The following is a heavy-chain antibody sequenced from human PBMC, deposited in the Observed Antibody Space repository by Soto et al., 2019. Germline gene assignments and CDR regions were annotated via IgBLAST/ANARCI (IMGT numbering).Heavy chain of an antibody. Sequence: GGSLRLSCAASGFTFSDYYMSWIRQAPGKGLEWVSYISSSSSYTNYADSVKGRFTISRDNAKNSLYLQMNSLRAEDTAVYYCARDLLRYFDGDDYWGQGTLVTVSS. D-gene: IGHD3-9*01. J-gene: IGHJ4*02. CDR2: ISSSSSYT. CDR3: ARDLLRYFDGDDY. CDR1: GFTFSDYY. V-gene: IGHV3-11*06.